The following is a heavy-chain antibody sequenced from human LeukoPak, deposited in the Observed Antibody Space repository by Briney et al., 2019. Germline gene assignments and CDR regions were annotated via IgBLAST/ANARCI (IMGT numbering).Heavy chain of an antibody. CDR1: GFTFSSYE. Sequence: GGSLRLSCAASGFTFSSYEMNWVRQAPGKGLEWVLYISSSGSTIYYADSVKGRFTISRDNAKKSLYLQMDSLRAEDTAVYYCARDGGDYGSGSYYAYWGQGTLVTVSS. CDR2: ISSSGSTI. J-gene: IGHJ4*02. V-gene: IGHV3-48*03. CDR3: ARDGGDYGSGSYYAY. D-gene: IGHD3-10*01.